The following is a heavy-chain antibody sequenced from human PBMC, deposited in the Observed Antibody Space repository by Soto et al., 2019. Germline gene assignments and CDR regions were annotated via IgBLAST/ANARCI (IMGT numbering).Heavy chain of an antibody. V-gene: IGHV4-30-4*01. CDR3: ARDRPPPSWFDP. CDR2: IYYSGSS. CDR1: GGAISSGDYY. J-gene: IGHJ5*02. Sequence: QVQLQESGPGLVKPSQTLSLTCTVSGGAISSGDYYWSWIRQPPGKGLEWIGYIYYSGSSYYNPSLKSRVIIAKDTSKNQFSLNLGSVTAADTAVYYCARDRPPPSWFDPWGQGTLVTVSS.